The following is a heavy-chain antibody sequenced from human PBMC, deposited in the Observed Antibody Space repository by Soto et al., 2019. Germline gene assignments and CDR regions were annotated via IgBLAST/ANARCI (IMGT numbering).Heavy chain of an antibody. V-gene: IGHV3-30*04. Sequence: QVQLVESGGGVVQPGRSLRLSCAASGFTFGAYSMHWVRQPPGKGLEWVAVISYDGKNERYTDPVKGRFTVSRDNPKSTMYLQMNSLRSEDTAVYYCARDGYSGRSDGFDIWGQGTMVTVSS. J-gene: IGHJ3*02. CDR1: GFTFGAYS. CDR2: ISYDGKNE. D-gene: IGHD1-26*01. CDR3: ARDGYSGRSDGFDI.